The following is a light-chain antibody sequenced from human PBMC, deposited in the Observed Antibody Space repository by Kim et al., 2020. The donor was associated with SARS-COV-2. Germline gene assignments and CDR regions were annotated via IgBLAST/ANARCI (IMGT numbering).Light chain of an antibody. J-gene: IGKJ4*01. CDR2: AAS. Sequence: ATVGDRVTITCRATQSSRNLLAWYQQKPGKAPKLLISAASSVQSVVPSRFSGSGAGTDFTLTISSLQPEDFVTYFCQQANSFPLTFGGGTKVDIK. CDR1: QSSRNL. V-gene: IGKV1-12*01. CDR3: QQANSFPLT.